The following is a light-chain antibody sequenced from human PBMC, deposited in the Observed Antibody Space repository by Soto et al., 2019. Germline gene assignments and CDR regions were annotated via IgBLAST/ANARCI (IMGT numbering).Light chain of an antibody. Sequence: DIQMTQSPSSLSASVGDRVTITCRASQDISNYLAWYQQKPGKVPRLLISAASTLQSGVPSRFSGSGSGTDFPLTITSLQPEDVATYYCQKHNTAAHTFGGGTKVEI. V-gene: IGKV1-27*01. CDR2: AAS. CDR1: QDISNY. CDR3: QKHNTAAHT. J-gene: IGKJ4*01.